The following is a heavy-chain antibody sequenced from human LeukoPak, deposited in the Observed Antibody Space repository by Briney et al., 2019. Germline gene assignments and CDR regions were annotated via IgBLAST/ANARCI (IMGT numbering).Heavy chain of an antibody. J-gene: IGHJ4*02. CDR2: FLPGDSDS. Sequence: GESLKISCKGSGYKFTNYWIGWVRQMPGKGLEWMGIFLPGDSDSRYSPSFQGQVTISADRSISTAYLYWSSLKVSDTAMYYCARQTLYYLNSSDLVAPAAADYWGQGTLVTVSS. V-gene: IGHV5-51*01. CDR3: ARQTLYYLNSSDLVAPAAADY. CDR1: GYKFTNYW. D-gene: IGHD3-22*01.